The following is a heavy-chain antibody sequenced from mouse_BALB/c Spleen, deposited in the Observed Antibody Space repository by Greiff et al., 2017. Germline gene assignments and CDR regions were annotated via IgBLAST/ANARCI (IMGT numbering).Heavy chain of an antibody. D-gene: IGHD2-14*01. CDR1: GFTFSSYY. J-gene: IGHJ4*01. V-gene: IGHV5-6-2*01. Sequence: EVKVVESGGGLVKLGGSLKLSCAASGFTFSSYYMSWVRQTPEKRLELVAAINSNGGSTYYPDTVKGRFTISRDNAKNTLYLQMSSLKSEDTALYYCARHNAYYRYDYAMDYWGQGTSVTVSS. CDR3: ARHNAYYRYDYAMDY. CDR2: INSNGGST.